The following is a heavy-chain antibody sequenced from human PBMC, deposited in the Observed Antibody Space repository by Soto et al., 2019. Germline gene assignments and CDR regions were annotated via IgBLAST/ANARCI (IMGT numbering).Heavy chain of an antibody. J-gene: IGHJ4*02. Sequence: XXSLRLSCAASGFTFSSYGMHWVLQAPGKGLEWVAVISYDGSNKYYADSVKGRFTISRDNSKNTLYLQMNSLRAEDKAVYYCAKGEPKDFWSGYYSFDYWGQGTLVTVSS. D-gene: IGHD3-3*01. CDR1: GFTFSSYG. CDR2: ISYDGSNK. CDR3: AKGEPKDFWSGYYSFDY. V-gene: IGHV3-30*18.